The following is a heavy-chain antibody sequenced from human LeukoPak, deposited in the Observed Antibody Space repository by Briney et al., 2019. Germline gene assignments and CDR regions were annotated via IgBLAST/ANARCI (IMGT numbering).Heavy chain of an antibody. V-gene: IGHV4-4*07. CDR2: MHTSGST. D-gene: IGHD3-10*01. Sequence: PSETLSLTCAVYGGSFSGYYWNWIRQPAGKGLEWIGRMHTSGSTNYNPSLKSRLTMSVDTSKNQFSLKMRSVTAADTAVYYCARDSGSGYYEAWGQGTLVTVSS. CDR1: GGSFSGYY. J-gene: IGHJ5*02. CDR3: ARDSGSGYYEA.